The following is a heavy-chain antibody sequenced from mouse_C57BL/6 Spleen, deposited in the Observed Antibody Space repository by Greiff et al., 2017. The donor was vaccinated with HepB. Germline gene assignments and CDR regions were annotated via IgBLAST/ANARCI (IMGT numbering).Heavy chain of an antibody. CDR1: GYTFTSYW. J-gene: IGHJ1*03. D-gene: IGHD1-1*01. V-gene: IGHV1-64*01. Sequence: QVQLQQPGAELVKPGASVKLSCKASGYTFTSYWMHWVKQRPGQGLEWIGMIHPNSGSTNYNEKFKSKATLTVDKSSSTAYMQLSSLTSEDSAVYYCARGAMYYYGSSYDWYFDVWGTGTTVTVSS. CDR3: ARGAMYYYGSSYDWYFDV. CDR2: IHPNSGST.